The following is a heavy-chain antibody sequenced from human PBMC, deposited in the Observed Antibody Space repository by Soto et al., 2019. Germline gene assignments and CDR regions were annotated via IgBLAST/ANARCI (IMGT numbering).Heavy chain of an antibody. J-gene: IGHJ6*02. CDR1: GGTFSSYA. CDR3: ARAPVVPAAMRYYYYGMDV. Sequence: SVKVSCKASGGTFSSYAISWVRQPPGQGLEWMGGIIPIFGTANYAQKFQGRVTITADKSTSTAYMELSSLRSEDTAVYYCARAPVVPAAMRYYYYGMDVWGQGTTVTVSS. CDR2: IIPIFGTA. D-gene: IGHD2-2*01. V-gene: IGHV1-69*06.